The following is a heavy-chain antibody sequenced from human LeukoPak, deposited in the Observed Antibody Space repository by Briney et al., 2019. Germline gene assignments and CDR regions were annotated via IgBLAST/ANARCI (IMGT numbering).Heavy chain of an antibody. D-gene: IGHD2-15*01. J-gene: IGHJ5*01. CDR3: ARAGSSSWYTLAADS. Sequence: SETLSLTCTVSGGSITSYYWSWIRQPPGKGLEWIGYIYYSGSTNYNPSLKSRVTISVDTSKNQFSLKLSSVTAADTAVYFCARAGSSSWYTLAADSWGQGTLVTVSS. CDR1: GGSITSYY. V-gene: IGHV4-59*01. CDR2: IYYSGST.